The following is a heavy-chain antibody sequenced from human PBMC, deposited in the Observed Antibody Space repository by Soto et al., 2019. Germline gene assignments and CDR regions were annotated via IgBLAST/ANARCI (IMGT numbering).Heavy chain of an antibody. CDR3: ARVERYFDWLLSTTGFDI. V-gene: IGHV4-31*03. CDR2: IYYSGST. J-gene: IGHJ3*02. D-gene: IGHD3-9*01. CDR1: CGSISSGGYY. Sequence: SETLSLTCTVSCGSISSGGYYWSWIRQHPGKGLEWIGYIYYSGSTYYDPSLKSRVTISVDTSKNQFSLKLSSVTAADTAVYYCARVERYFDWLLSTTGFDILGQGPMVTVSS.